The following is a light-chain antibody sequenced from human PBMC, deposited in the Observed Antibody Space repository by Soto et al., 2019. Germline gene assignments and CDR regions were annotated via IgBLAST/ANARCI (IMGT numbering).Light chain of an antibody. Sequence: DIQMTQSPSSLSASVGDRVTITCRASQDISNYLAWYQQKPGKVPKLLIDGVSTLQSGVPSRLSGSGSGTDFPLTISRLQPEDVATYYCQKYTSAPLTFGGGTKVEIK. J-gene: IGKJ4*01. CDR2: GVS. V-gene: IGKV1-27*01. CDR1: QDISNY. CDR3: QKYTSAPLT.